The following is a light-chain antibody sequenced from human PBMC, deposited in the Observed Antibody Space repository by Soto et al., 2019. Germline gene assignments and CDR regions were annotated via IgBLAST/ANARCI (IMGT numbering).Light chain of an antibody. Sequence: DIVMTQSPLSLPVTPGEPASISCRSSQSLLHSNGYNYLDWYLQKPGQSPQLLIYLGSNRASGVPYRFSGSGSGTDFTLQSSRVEAEDVGVYYCLQALQTPLTFGGGTKGEIK. J-gene: IGKJ4*01. CDR1: QSLLHSNGYNY. V-gene: IGKV2-28*01. CDR3: LQALQTPLT. CDR2: LGS.